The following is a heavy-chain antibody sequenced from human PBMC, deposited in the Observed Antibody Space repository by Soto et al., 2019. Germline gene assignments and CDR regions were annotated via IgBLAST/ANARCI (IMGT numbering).Heavy chain of an antibody. CDR1: GGTFSSYA. Sequence: QVQLVQSGAEVKKPGSSVKVSCKASGGTFSSYAISWVRQAPGQGLEWMGGIIRIFGTANYAQKFQGRVTITADESTSTAYMELSSLRSEDTAVYYCARDSEQWLVPSYYHYYSMDVWGQGTTVTVSS. V-gene: IGHV1-69*01. J-gene: IGHJ6*02. D-gene: IGHD6-19*01. CDR3: ARDSEQWLVPSYYHYYSMDV. CDR2: IIRIFGTA.